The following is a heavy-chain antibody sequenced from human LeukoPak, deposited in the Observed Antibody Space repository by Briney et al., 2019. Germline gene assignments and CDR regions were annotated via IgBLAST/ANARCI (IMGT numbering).Heavy chain of an antibody. V-gene: IGHV3-30*02. CDR2: IRYDGSNK. CDR1: GFTFSSYG. CDR3: AKEGRYFDWLLYGFDY. Sequence: GGSLRLSCAASGFTFSSYGMHWVRQAPGKGLEWVAFIRYDGSNKYYADSVKGRFTISRDNSKNTLYLQMNSLRAEDTAVYYCAKEGRYFDWLLYGFDYWGQGTLVTVSS. J-gene: IGHJ4*02. D-gene: IGHD3-9*01.